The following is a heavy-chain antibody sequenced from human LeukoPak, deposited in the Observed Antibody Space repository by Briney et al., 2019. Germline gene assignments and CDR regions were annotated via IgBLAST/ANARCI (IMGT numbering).Heavy chain of an antibody. CDR2: ISAYNGNT. J-gene: IGHJ4*02. D-gene: IGHD3-9*01. Sequence: GASVKVSCKASGYTFTSYGISWVRQAPGQGLEWMGWISAYNGNTNYAQKLQGRVTMTTDTSTSTAYMELRSLRSGDTAVYYCARGGVRYFDWLLRMYYFDYWGQRTLVTVSS. CDR1: GYTFTSYG. CDR3: ARGGVRYFDWLLRMYYFDY. V-gene: IGHV1-18*01.